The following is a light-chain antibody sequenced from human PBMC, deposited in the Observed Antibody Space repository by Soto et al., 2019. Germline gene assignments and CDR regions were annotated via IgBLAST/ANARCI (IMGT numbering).Light chain of an antibody. CDR2: GAS. Sequence: EIVMTQSPATLSVSPGERATLSCRASQSVRSNLAWYQQKPGQPPRLLLYGASTRATGIPVRFRGSGSGTEFTLTISSLQSEDSAVYYCHQYNSWPRGTFGPGTKVDIK. CDR3: HQYNSWPRGT. J-gene: IGKJ3*01. CDR1: QSVRSN. V-gene: IGKV3-15*01.